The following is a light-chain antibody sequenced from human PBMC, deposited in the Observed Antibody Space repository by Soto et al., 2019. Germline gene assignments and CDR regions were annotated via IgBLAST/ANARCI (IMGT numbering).Light chain of an antibody. Sequence: QSSLAQPSSVSGAPGQSITISCTGTSNVVGAYDYVSWYQQHPDKAPKLMIYEVSYRPSGVSNRFSGSKSVNTATLTISGLQAEDEADYYCSSYTTSSTRVFGTGTKVTVL. J-gene: IGLJ1*01. CDR2: EVS. CDR3: SSYTTSSTRV. CDR1: SNVVGAYDY. V-gene: IGLV2-14*03.